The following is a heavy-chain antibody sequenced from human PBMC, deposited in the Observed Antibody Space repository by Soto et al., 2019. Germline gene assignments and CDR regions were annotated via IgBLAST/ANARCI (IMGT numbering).Heavy chain of an antibody. D-gene: IGHD1-26*01. CDR1: GFTFSSYW. Sequence: QTGGSLRLSCGASGFTFSSYWMSWVRQAPGKGLEWVANMKEDGSEKNYVESVKGRFTISRDNAKNSPYLQMNSLRVEDTAVYFCARDRGYSTFDIWGQGTMVTVSS. CDR2: MKEDGSEK. V-gene: IGHV3-7*01. J-gene: IGHJ3*02. CDR3: ARDRGYSTFDI.